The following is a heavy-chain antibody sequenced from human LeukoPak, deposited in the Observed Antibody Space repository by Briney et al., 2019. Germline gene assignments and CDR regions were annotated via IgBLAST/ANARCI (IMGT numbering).Heavy chain of an antibody. CDR1: GYPFTTYS. D-gene: IGHD1-26*01. CDR3: AREQTWELGLDR. V-gene: IGHV1-3*03. Sequence: GASVKVSCKASGYPFTTYSIHWVRQAPGQRLEWMAWINPDTGDTTYSPEFQDRVTVTRDTSANTAYMELSSLRSEDMAVYYCAREQTWELGLDRWGQGTLVTVSS. J-gene: IGHJ5*02. CDR2: INPDTGDT.